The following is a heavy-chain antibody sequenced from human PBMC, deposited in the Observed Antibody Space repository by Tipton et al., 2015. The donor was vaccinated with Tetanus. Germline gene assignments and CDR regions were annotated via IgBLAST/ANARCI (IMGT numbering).Heavy chain of an antibody. CDR3: ARDPGGDYGY. D-gene: IGHD4-17*01. V-gene: IGHV4-59*02. CDR2: VYHTGSA. J-gene: IGHJ4*02. CDR1: GDSARNHY. Sequence: TLSLTCTVSGDSARNHYWSWIRQPPGKGLEWIGYVYHTGSAFYNPSLKSRVTMSVDTSKNQLSLVVTAVTAADTAVYYCARDPGGDYGYWGQGIRVTVSS.